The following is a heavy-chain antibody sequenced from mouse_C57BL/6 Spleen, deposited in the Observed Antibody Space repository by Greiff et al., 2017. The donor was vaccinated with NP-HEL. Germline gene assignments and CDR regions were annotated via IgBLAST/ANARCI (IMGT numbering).Heavy chain of an antibody. CDR3: ARGGGGYYDFDY. CDR1: GFNFTDYY. D-gene: IGHD2-3*01. CDR2: IDPEDGET. V-gene: IGHV14-2*01. J-gene: IGHJ2*01. Sequence: VQLQQSGAELVKPGASVKLSCTASGFNFTDYYMHWVKQRTEQGLEWIGRIDPEDGETKYAQKFKGKATITADTSSNTAYLQLSSLTSEDTAVDYCARGGGGYYDFDYWGQGTTLTVSS.